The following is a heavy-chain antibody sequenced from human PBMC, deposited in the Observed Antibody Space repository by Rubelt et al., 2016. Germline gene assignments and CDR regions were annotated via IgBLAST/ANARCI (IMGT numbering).Heavy chain of an antibody. CDR2: INHSGST. Sequence: QVQLQQWGAGLLKPSETLSLTCAVYGGSFSGYYWSWIRQSPGKGLEWIGEINHSGSTNYNPSLKSRVTISTDASKNQFSLKMTLGTAADTAVYYCARHSYSSWYFDYWGQGTLVTVSS. V-gene: IGHV4-34*01. CDR3: ARHSYSSWYFDY. CDR1: GGSFSGYY. D-gene: IGHD1-26*01. J-gene: IGHJ4*02.